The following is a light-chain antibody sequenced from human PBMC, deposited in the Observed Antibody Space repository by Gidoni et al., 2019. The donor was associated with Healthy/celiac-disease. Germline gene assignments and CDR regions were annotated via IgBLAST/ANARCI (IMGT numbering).Light chain of an antibody. CDR1: QSISSW. J-gene: IGKJ1*01. Sequence: ESQITQSPSTLSASVGDRVTITCRASQSISSWLAWYQQKPGKAPKLLIYTASSLESGVPSRFSGSGSGTEFTLTISSLQPDDFATYYCQQYNSYSWTFGQGTKVEIK. CDR2: TAS. V-gene: IGKV1-5*03. CDR3: QQYNSYSWT.